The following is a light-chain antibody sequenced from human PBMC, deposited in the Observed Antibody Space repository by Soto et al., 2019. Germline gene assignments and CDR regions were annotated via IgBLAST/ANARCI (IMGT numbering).Light chain of an antibody. V-gene: IGLV2-14*01. Sequence: QSVLTQPASVSGSPGQSITISCTGTSSDVGGYDYVSWHQQHPGKAPRVIIYDVNNRLSGVSNRFSGSKSGNTASLTISGLQAEDEADYYCLSYTISDTFVFGTGTKVTVL. J-gene: IGLJ1*01. CDR3: LSYTISDTFV. CDR2: DVN. CDR1: SSDVGGYDY.